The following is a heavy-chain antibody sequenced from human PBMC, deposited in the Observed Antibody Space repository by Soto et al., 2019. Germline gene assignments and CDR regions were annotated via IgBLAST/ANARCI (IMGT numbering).Heavy chain of an antibody. CDR1: GGTFSSYA. Sequence: GASVKVSCKASGGTFSSYAISWVRQAPGQGLEWMGGIIPIFGTANYAQKFQGRVTITADESTSTAYMELSSLRSEDTAVYYCARVGAGYSSSWYFSYYGMDVWGQGTTVTVSS. J-gene: IGHJ6*02. V-gene: IGHV1-69*13. CDR2: IIPIFGTA. D-gene: IGHD6-13*01. CDR3: ARVGAGYSSSWYFSYYGMDV.